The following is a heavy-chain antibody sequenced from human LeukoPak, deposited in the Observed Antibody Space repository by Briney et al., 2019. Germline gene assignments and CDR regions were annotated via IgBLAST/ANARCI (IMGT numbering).Heavy chain of an antibody. CDR3: ARDHRFGGVPHWFDP. CDR2: INQDGSEI. Sequence: GSLRLSCATSGFSFTSYWLSWVLQAPGKRLQGGANINQDGSEIHYADSVKGRFTISRDNAENSVYLQMSSLRAEDTAVYYCARDHRFGGVPHWFDPWGQGTLVTVSS. D-gene: IGHD3-16*01. V-gene: IGHV3-7*01. CDR1: GFSFTSYW. J-gene: IGHJ5*02.